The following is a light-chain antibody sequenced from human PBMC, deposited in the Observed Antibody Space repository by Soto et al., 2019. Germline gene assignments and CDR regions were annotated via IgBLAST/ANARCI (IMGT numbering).Light chain of an antibody. J-gene: IGLJ1*01. Sequence: QSVLTQPASVSGSPGQSITISCTGTSNDDRNYNLVSWYQQHPGKSPKLMIYEVSMRLSWVSNLFSGSKSVITASLTISVLQAEDEADYYCCSYAGSSTFSYVFGTGTKVTVL. CDR2: EVS. CDR3: CSYAGSSTFSYV. V-gene: IGLV2-23*02. CDR1: SNDDRNYNL.